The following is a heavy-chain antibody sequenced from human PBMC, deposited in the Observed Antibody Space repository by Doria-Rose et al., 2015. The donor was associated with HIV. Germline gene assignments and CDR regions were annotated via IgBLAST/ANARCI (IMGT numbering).Heavy chain of an antibody. CDR3: VREGLNSHSSDTSGFDY. CDR2: ISYDGDIK. CDR1: EFTFSRYA. Sequence: QVQLVQSGGGVVQPGRSLRLSCAASEFTFSRYAMHWVRQAPGKGLEWVALISYDGDIKYYADSVKGRFTISRDNSENTLYLQMNSLRPEDTAVYYCVREGLNSHSSDTSGFDYWGQGTLVTVSS. D-gene: IGHD3-22*01. V-gene: IGHV3-30-3*01. J-gene: IGHJ4*02.